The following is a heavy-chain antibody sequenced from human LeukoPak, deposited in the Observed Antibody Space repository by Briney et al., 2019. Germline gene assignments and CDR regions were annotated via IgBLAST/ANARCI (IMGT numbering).Heavy chain of an antibody. CDR1: GFTFSVAW. V-gene: IGHV3-15*01. D-gene: IGHD2-2*01. CDR3: STVGSSWAVDY. J-gene: IGHJ4*02. CDR2: IKSKTNGGTI. Sequence: GGSLRLSCAASGFTFSVAWMTWVRQAPGKGLEWVGRIKSKTNGGTIDYAPPVKGRFTISRDDSKNALYLQMNSLQTEDTGVYFCSTVGSSWAVDYWGQGTLVTVSS.